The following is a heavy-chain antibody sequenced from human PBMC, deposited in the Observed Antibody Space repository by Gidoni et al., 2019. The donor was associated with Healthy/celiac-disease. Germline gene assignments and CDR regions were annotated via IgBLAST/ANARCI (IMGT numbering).Heavy chain of an antibody. J-gene: IGHJ4*02. CDR1: GFTFSSYA. D-gene: IGHD3-9*01. CDR3: ARGFHYDILEGFDY. CDR2: ISYDGSNK. Sequence: QVQLVESGGGVVQPGRSLRLSCAASGFTFSSYAMHWVRQAPGKGLEWVAVISYDGSNKYYADSVKGRFTISRDNSKNTLYLQMNSLRAEDTAVYYCARGFHYDILEGFDYWGQGTLVTVSS. V-gene: IGHV3-30*04.